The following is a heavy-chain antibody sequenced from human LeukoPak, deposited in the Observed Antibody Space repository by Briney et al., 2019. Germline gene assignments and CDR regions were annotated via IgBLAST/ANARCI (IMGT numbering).Heavy chain of an antibody. J-gene: IGHJ6*02. CDR3: ARATYGDYYYGMDV. CDR1: GYTFTSYA. V-gene: IGHV1-3*01. D-gene: IGHD4-17*01. Sequence: VSVKVSCKASGYTFTSYAMHWVRQAPGQRLEWMGWINAGNGNTKYSQKFQGRVTITRDTSASTAYMELSSLRSEDTAVYYCARATYGDYYYGMDVWGQGTTVTVSS. CDR2: INAGNGNT.